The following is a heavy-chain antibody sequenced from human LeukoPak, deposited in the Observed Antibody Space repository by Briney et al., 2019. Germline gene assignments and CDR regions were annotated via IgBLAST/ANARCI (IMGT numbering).Heavy chain of an antibody. CDR2: INPNSGGT. CDR3: ARHSDSAGFAR. CDR1: GYTFAGYY. J-gene: IGHJ4*02. D-gene: IGHD4-11*01. Sequence: ASVKVSCKASGYTFAGYYLHWVRQAPGQGLGWMGRINPNSGGTNYAPKFQDRVAMTRDTSNSTAYMELSRLRSDDTAVYYCARHSDSAGFARWGQGSLVIVSS. V-gene: IGHV1-2*06.